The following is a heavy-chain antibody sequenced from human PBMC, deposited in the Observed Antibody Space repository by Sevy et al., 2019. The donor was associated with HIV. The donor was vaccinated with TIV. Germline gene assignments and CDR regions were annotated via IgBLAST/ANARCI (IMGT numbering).Heavy chain of an antibody. CDR1: ELTFINAW. J-gene: IGHJ6*02. V-gene: IGHV3-15*01. CDR2: IKSKGDGGTT. Sequence: GGSLRLSCAASELTFINAWMTWVRQAPGKGLEWVGHIKSKGDGGTTDYATPVKGRFTISRDDSKSTVYLQMNSLRAEDTAVYYCARERDHYYYGMDVWGLGATVTVSS. CDR3: ARERDHYYYGMDV.